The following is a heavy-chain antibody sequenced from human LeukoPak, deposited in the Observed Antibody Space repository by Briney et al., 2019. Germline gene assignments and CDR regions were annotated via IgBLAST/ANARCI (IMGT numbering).Heavy chain of an antibody. D-gene: IGHD4-17*01. V-gene: IGHV3-23*01. J-gene: IGHJ4*02. CDR3: ARATDGDYVPY. CDR1: GFTFSSSA. Sequence: GGSLRLSCAASGFTFSSSAMSWVRQVPGKGLEWVSGISASGGSTNYADSVKGRFTISRDNAKNSLYLQMNSLRAEDTAVYYCARATDGDYVPYWGQGTLVTVSS. CDR2: ISASGGST.